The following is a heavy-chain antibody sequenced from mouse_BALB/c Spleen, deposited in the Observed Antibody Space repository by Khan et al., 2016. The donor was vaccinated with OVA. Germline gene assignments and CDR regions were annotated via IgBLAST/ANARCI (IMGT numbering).Heavy chain of an antibody. CDR2: IWGDGNT. J-gene: IGHJ4*01. CDR1: GFSLTSYG. V-gene: IGHV2-3*01. Sequence: QVQLKQSGPGLVAPSQSLSITCTVSGFSLTSYGVSWVRQPPGKGLEWLGVIWGDGNTNFHSALRSRLSISKDNSKSQVFLKLNSLQTDDTATYYCARDQGYYAVDYWGQGTSVTVSS. CDR3: ARDQGYYAVDY.